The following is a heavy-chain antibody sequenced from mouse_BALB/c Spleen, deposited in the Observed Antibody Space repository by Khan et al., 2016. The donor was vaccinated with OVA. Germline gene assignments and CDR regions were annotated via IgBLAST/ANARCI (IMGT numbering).Heavy chain of an antibody. V-gene: IGHV9-3-1*01. J-gene: IGHJ4*01. CDR1: GFTFTNYG. CDR3: ARVGYNGTMDF. Sequence: QIQLVQSGPELKKPGETVQISCKASGFTFTNYGMNWVRQAPGKGLKWMGWINTYTGEPTFTDDFKGRFAFSLETSASTAYLQINSLKNEDTATYFCARVGYNGTMDFWGQGNSVTVSS. CDR2: INTYTGEP. D-gene: IGHD2-14*01.